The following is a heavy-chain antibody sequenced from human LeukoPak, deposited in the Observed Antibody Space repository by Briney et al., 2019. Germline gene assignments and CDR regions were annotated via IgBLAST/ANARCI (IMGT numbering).Heavy chain of an antibody. J-gene: IGHJ4*02. Sequence: PGGSLRLSCAASGFTVSSNYMSWVRQAPGKGLEWVSAISGSGGSTYYADSVKGRFTISRDNSKNTLYLQMNSLRAEDTAVYYCARDLRIYLYDSSGLDYWGQGTLVTVSS. V-gene: IGHV3-66*02. CDR1: GFTVSSNY. CDR2: ISGSGGST. D-gene: IGHD3-22*01. CDR3: ARDLRIYLYDSSGLDY.